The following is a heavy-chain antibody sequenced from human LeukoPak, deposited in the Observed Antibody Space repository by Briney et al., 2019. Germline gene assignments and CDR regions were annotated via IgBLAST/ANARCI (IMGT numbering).Heavy chain of an antibody. CDR2: INSDGSST. CDR3: ARSPAYYDILTGYYPAYYFDY. J-gene: IGHJ4*02. D-gene: IGHD3-9*01. Sequence: GGSLRLSCAASGFTFSSYWMHWVRQAPGKGLVWVSRINSDGSSTSYADSVKGRFTISRDNAKNTLYLQMNSLRAEDTAVYYCARSPAYYDILTGYYPAYYFDYWGQGTLVTVSS. CDR1: GFTFSSYW. V-gene: IGHV3-74*01.